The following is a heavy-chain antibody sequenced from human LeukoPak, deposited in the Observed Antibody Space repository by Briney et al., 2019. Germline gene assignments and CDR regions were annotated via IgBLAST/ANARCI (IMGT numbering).Heavy chain of an antibody. CDR2: ISSSSSTI. J-gene: IGHJ4*02. V-gene: IGHV3-48*04. Sequence: GGSLRLSCAASGFTFSSYSMNWVRQAPGKGLEWASYISSSSSTIYYADSVKGRFTISRDNAKNSLYLQMNSLRAEDTAVYYCASDPYCSGGSCFDYWGQGTLVTVSS. D-gene: IGHD2-15*01. CDR1: GFTFSSYS. CDR3: ASDPYCSGGSCFDY.